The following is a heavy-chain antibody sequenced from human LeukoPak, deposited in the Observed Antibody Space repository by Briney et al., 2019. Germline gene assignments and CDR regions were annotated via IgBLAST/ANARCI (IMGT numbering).Heavy chain of an antibody. CDR2: IYSGGST. D-gene: IGHD4-11*01. CDR3: ARELHCGSEGVLDY. V-gene: IGHV3-53*01. Sequence: GGSLTLSCAASGFTVSSDYVSWVRQAPGKGLEWVSDIYSGGSTYYADSVKGRFTISRDNSKNKVYLQMNSVRAEDTAVYYCARELHCGSEGVLDYGGQGTLVTVSS. CDR1: GFTVSSDY. J-gene: IGHJ4*02.